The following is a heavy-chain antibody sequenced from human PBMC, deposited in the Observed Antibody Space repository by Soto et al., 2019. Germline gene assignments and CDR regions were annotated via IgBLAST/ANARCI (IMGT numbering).Heavy chain of an antibody. CDR2: TYYRSKWYN. J-gene: IGHJ4*02. V-gene: IGHV6-1*01. CDR1: GDSVSSKSAA. Sequence: SQTLSLTCATSGDSVSSKSAAWHWIRQSPSRGLEWLGRTYYRSKWYNNYAVSVKSRITINPDTSKNQFSLQLRSVTPDDTAVYYCARTGDYLGDCLGQRNLGTVSA. D-gene: IGHD7-27*01. CDR3: ARTGDYLGDC.